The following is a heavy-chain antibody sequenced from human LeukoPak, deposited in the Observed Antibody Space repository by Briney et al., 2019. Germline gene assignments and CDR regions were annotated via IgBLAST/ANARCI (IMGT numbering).Heavy chain of an antibody. CDR3: ARGYCSSTSCYTPPYYFDY. CDR1: GYSISSGYY. Sequence: SETLSLTCTVSGYSISSGYYWSWIRQPPGKGLEWIGYIYHSGSTYYNPSLKSRVTISVDRSKNQFSLKLSSVTAADTAVYYCARGYCSSTSCYTPPYYFDYWGQGTLVTVSS. CDR2: IYHSGST. D-gene: IGHD2-2*02. J-gene: IGHJ4*02. V-gene: IGHV4-38-2*02.